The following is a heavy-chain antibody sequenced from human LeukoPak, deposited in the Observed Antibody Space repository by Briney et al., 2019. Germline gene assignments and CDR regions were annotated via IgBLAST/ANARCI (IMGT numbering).Heavy chain of an antibody. CDR3: ACNYDSSGYYAVSPYWYFDL. V-gene: IGHV4-59*01. CDR2: IYYSGST. D-gene: IGHD3-22*01. J-gene: IGHJ2*01. Sequence: SETLSLTCTVSGGSISSYYWSWIRQPPGKGLEWIGYIYYSGSTSYNPSLKSRVTISVDTSKNQFSLKLSSVTAADTAVYYCACNYDSSGYYAVSPYWYFDLWGRGTLVTVSS. CDR1: GGSISSYY.